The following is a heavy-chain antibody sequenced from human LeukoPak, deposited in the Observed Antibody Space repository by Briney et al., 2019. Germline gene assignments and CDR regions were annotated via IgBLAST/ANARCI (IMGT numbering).Heavy chain of an antibody. J-gene: IGHJ5*02. CDR3: ARDYSNYVYNWFDP. V-gene: IGHV4-4*07. Sequence: PSETLSLTCSVSGGSISNYYWSWIRQPAGKGLEWIGRIYTSGSTNYNPSLKSRVTMSVDTSKNQFSLKLSSVTAADTAVYYCARDYSNYVYNWFDPWGQGTLVTVSS. CDR1: GGSISNYY. CDR2: IYTSGST. D-gene: IGHD4-11*01.